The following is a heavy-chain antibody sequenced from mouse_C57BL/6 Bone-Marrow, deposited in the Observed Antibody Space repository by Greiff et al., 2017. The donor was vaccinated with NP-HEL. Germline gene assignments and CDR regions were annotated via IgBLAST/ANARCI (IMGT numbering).Heavy chain of an antibody. CDR2: IRNKANGYTT. CDR3: ARHNDGAY. V-gene: IGHV7-3*01. CDR1: GFTFTDYY. Sequence: EVKLVESGGGLVQPGGSLSLSCAASGFTFTDYYMSWVRQPPGKALEWLGFIRNKANGYTTEYSASVKGRFTISRDNSQSIFYLQMNALRAEDSATYYCARHNDGAYWGQGTLVTVSA. D-gene: IGHD2-12*01. J-gene: IGHJ3*01.